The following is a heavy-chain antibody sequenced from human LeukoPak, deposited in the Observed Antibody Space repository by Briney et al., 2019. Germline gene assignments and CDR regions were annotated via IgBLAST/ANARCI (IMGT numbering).Heavy chain of an antibody. CDR3: ARDFKGMDV. V-gene: IGHV4-59*01. CDR2: IYYSGST. Sequence: XPPXXXLEWIGYIYYSGSTNYNPSLKSRVTISVDTSKNQFSLKLSSVTAADTAVYYCARDFKGMDVWGQGTTVTVSS. J-gene: IGHJ6*02.